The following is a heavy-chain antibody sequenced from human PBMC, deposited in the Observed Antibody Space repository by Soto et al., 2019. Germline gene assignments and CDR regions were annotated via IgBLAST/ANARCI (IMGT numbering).Heavy chain of an antibody. CDR1: GGSISSGGYY. CDR3: ARFLQSINYYYSGMDV. Sequence: SETLSLTCTVSGGSISSGGYYWSWIRQHPGKGLEWIGYIYYSGSTYYNPSLKSRVTISVDTSKNQFSLKLSSVTAADTAVYYCARFLQSINYYYSGMDVWGQGTTVTVSS. V-gene: IGHV4-31*03. D-gene: IGHD4-4*01. J-gene: IGHJ6*02. CDR2: IYYSGST.